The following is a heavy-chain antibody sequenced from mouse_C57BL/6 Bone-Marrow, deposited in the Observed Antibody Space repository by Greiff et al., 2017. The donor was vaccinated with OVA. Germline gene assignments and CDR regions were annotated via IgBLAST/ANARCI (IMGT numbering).Heavy chain of an antibody. CDR1: GYTFTSYW. CDR3: ARGGYFYAMDY. D-gene: IGHD2-3*01. J-gene: IGHJ4*01. CDR2: IDPSDSYT. V-gene: IGHV1-59*01. Sequence: QVQLQQPGAELVRPGTSVKLSCKASGYTFTSYWMHWVKQRPGQGLEWIGVIDPSDSYTKYNQKFKGKATLTVDTSSSTAYMQLSILTSEDSAVYYCARGGYFYAMDYWGQGTSVTVSS.